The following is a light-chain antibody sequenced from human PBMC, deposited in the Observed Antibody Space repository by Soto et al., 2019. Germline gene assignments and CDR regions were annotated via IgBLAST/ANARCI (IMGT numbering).Light chain of an antibody. J-gene: IGKJ2*01. Sequence: DIQMTQSPSSLSASVGDRVTITCRASQSISSYLNWYQQKPGKAPKLLIYAASSLQSGVPSRFSGSGSGTDSTLTISSLQPAHFETYYCQQSYSTPYTFGQGTKLEIQ. CDR3: QQSYSTPYT. CDR2: AAS. CDR1: QSISSY. V-gene: IGKV1-39*01.